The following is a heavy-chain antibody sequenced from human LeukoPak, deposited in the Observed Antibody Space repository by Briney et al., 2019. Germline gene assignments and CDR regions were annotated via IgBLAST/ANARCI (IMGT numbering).Heavy chain of an antibody. Sequence: SETLFLTCTVSGGSIDRSSYYWGWIRQPPGKGLEWIGSIYYSGNTYYNSSLKSRITISVNTTKNQVALKLSSVTAADTAVYYCARVRGPDGWFAPWGQGTLVSASS. CDR1: GGSIDRSSYY. CDR2: IYYSGNT. J-gene: IGHJ5*02. CDR3: ARVRGPDGWFAP. V-gene: IGHV4-39*01.